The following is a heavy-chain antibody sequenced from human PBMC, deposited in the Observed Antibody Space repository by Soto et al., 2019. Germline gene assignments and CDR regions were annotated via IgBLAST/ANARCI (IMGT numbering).Heavy chain of an antibody. V-gene: IGHV1-3*01. CDR1: EYSFTSYA. J-gene: IGHJ4*02. CDR2: INAGNGNT. CDR3: ARELQGLYYFDY. D-gene: IGHD4-4*01. Sequence: ASVKVSCKASEYSFTSYAMHRVRQAPGPSLEWMGWINAGNGNTKYSQKFQGRVTITRDTSASTAYMELSSLRSEDTAVYYCARELQGLYYFDYWGLGTLVTVSS.